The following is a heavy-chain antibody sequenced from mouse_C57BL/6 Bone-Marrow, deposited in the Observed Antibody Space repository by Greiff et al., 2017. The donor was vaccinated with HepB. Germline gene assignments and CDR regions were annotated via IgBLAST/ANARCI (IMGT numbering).Heavy chain of an antibody. V-gene: IGHV1-64*01. CDR2: IHPNSGST. CDR1: GYTFTSYW. J-gene: IGHJ1*03. CDR3: VSSPYWYFDV. D-gene: IGHD1-1*01. Sequence: QVQLQQPGAELVKPGASVKLSCKASGYTFTSYWMHWVKQRPGQGLEWIGMIHPNSGSTNYNEKFKSKATLTVDKSSSTAYMQLSRLTSEDSAVYYCVSSPYWYFDVWGTGTTVTVSS.